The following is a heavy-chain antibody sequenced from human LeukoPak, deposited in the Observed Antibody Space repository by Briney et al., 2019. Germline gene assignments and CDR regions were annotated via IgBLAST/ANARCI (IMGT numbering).Heavy chain of an antibody. CDR3: ARGYSSSGGGYFDY. V-gene: IGHV4-4*02. J-gene: IGHJ4*02. CDR2: IYHSGST. Sequence: SETLSLTCAVSGGSISSSNWWSWVRQPPGKGLEWIGEIYHSGSTNYNPSLKSRVTISVDKSKNQFSLKLSSVTAADTAVYYCARGYSSSGGGYFDYWGQGTLVTVSS. D-gene: IGHD6-25*01. CDR1: GGSISSSNW.